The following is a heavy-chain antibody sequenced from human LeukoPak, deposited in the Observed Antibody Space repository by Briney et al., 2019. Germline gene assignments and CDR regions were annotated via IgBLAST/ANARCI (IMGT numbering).Heavy chain of an antibody. CDR1: GGSISSYY. V-gene: IGHV4-59*01. Sequence: PSETLSLTCTVSGGSISSYYWSWIRQPPGKGLEWIGYIYYIGITNYNPSLKSRVTISVDTSKNQFSLKLSSVTAADTAVYYCAMVVYGSGSYYFDYWGQGTLVTVSS. CDR3: AMVVYGSGSYYFDY. J-gene: IGHJ4*02. CDR2: IYYIGIT. D-gene: IGHD3-10*01.